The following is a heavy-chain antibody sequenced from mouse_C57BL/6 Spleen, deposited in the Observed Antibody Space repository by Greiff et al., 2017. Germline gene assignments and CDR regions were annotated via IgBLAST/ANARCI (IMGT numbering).Heavy chain of an antibody. J-gene: IGHJ2*01. D-gene: IGHD4-1*01. Sequence: QVQLQQPGAELVKPGASVKLSCKASGYTFTSYWMQWVKQRPGQGLEWIGEIDPSDSYTNYNQKFKGKATLTVDTSSSTAYMQLSSLTSEDSAVYYCARSRVTGVPDYWGQGTTLTVSS. CDR2: IDPSDSYT. CDR3: ARSRVTGVPDY. CDR1: GYTFTSYW. V-gene: IGHV1-50*01.